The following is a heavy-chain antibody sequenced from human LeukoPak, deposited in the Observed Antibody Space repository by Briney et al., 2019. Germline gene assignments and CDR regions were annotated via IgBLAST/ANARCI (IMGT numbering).Heavy chain of an antibody. V-gene: IGHV1-18*01. D-gene: IGHD2-15*01. Sequence: APVKVSCKASGYTFTSYDISWVRQAPGQGLEWMGWISAYNGNTNYAQKLQGRVTMTTDTSTSTAYMELRSLRSDDTAVYYCARGKDVVVVAATPNNAFDIWGQGTMVAVSS. CDR2: ISAYNGNT. J-gene: IGHJ3*02. CDR3: ARGKDVVVVAATPNNAFDI. CDR1: GYTFTSYD.